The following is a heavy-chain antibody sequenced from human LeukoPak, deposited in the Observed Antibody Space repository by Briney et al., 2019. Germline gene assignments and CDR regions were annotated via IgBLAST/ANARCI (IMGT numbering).Heavy chain of an antibody. CDR1: GFTFSSYG. V-gene: IGHV3-33*01. CDR2: IWYDGSNK. CDR3: ARDKDFGFDY. J-gene: IGHJ4*02. Sequence: GRSLRLSCAASGFTFSSYGMHWVRQAPGKGLERVAVIWYDGSNKYYADSVKGRFTISRDNSKNTLYLQMNSLRAEDTAVYYCARDKDFGFDYWGQGTLVTVSS. D-gene: IGHD3-10*01.